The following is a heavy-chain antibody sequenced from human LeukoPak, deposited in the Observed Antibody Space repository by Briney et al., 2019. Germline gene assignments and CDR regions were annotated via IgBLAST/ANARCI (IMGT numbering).Heavy chain of an antibody. Sequence: PSETLSLTCTVSGHSISSGYYWGWIRQPPGKGLEWIGSIYHSGSTYYNPSLKSRVTISVDTSKNQFSLKLSSVTAADTAVYYCARAVFGQWLIGALDYWGQGTLVTVSS. CDR1: GHSISSGYY. D-gene: IGHD6-19*01. J-gene: IGHJ4*02. CDR3: ARAVFGQWLIGALDY. V-gene: IGHV4-38-2*02. CDR2: IYHSGST.